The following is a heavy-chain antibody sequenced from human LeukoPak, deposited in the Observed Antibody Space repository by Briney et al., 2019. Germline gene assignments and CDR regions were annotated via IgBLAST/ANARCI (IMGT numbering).Heavy chain of an antibody. D-gene: IGHD1-1*01. CDR3: ARGANWNAPFDY. CDR2: IYHSGST. Sequence: SETLSLTCTVSGYSISSGYCWGWIRQPPGKGLEWIGSIYHSGSTYYNPSLKSRVTISVDTSKNQFSLKLSSVTAADTAVYYCARGANWNAPFDYWGQGTLVTVSS. J-gene: IGHJ4*02. V-gene: IGHV4-38-2*02. CDR1: GYSISSGYC.